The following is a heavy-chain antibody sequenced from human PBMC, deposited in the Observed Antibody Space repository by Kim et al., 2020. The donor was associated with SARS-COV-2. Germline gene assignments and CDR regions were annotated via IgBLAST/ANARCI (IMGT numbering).Heavy chain of an antibody. CDR3: ASSITPGFDP. J-gene: IGHJ5*02. CDR2: CT. Sequence: CTNYSQSFHGHVTISADQSISTAYLQWSSLKASDTAMYYCASSITPGFDPWGQGTLVTVSS. V-gene: IGHV5-10-1*01. D-gene: IGHD3-10*01.